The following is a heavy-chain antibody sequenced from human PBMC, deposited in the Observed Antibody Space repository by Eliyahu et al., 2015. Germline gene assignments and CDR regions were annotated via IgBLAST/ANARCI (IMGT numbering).Heavy chain of an antibody. CDR3: ARDGFLEWSLDY. Sequence: QVQLVQSGAEVKKPGASVKVSCKASGYTFTSYAMHWVRQAPGQRLEWMGWINAGNGNTKYSQKFQGRVTITRDTSASTAYMELSSLRSEDTAVYYCARDGFLEWSLDYWGQGTLVTVSS. D-gene: IGHD3-3*01. CDR2: INAGNGNT. CDR1: GYTFTSYA. V-gene: IGHV1-3*01. J-gene: IGHJ4*02.